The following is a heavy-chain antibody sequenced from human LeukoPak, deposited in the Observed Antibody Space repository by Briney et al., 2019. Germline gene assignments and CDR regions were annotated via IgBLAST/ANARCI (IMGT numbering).Heavy chain of an antibody. V-gene: IGHV3-64*01. J-gene: IGHJ6*02. D-gene: IGHD6-13*01. Sequence: GGSLRLSCAASGFTFSSYAMHWVRQAPGKGLEYVSAISSNGGSTYYANSVKGRFTISRDNSKNTLYLQMGSLRAEDMAVYYCARVGYTSYYYYGMDVWGQGTTVTVSS. CDR1: GFTFSSYA. CDR2: ISSNGGST. CDR3: ARVGYTSYYYYGMDV.